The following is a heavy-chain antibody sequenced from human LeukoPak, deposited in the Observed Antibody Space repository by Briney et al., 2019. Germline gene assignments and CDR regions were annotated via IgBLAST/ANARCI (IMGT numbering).Heavy chain of an antibody. CDR2: IYSGGST. V-gene: IGHV3-53*01. J-gene: IGHJ1*01. D-gene: IGHD6-13*01. CDR3: ARAPPFIAAAGVPYFQH. Sequence: PGGSLRLSCAASGFTVSSNYMSWVRQAPGKGLEWVSVIYSGGSTYYADSVKGRFTISRDNSKNTLYLQMNSLRAEDTAVYYCARAPPFIAAAGVPYFQHWGQGTLVTVSS. CDR1: GFTVSSNY.